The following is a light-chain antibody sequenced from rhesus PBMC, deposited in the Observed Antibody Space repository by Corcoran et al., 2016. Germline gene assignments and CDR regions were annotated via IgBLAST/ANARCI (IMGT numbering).Light chain of an antibody. CDR1: SSDIGTYNY. CDR3: SSYAGSNTYI. V-gene: IGLV2-32*02. J-gene: IGLJ1*01. Sequence: QAALTQPRSVSGSPGQSVTISCTGTSSDIGTYNYVSWYQQHPGSAPKLMIYEVTKRPSGVSDRFSGSKSGNTASLTISGLQAEDEAHYYCSSYAGSNTYIFGVGTRLTVL. CDR2: EVT.